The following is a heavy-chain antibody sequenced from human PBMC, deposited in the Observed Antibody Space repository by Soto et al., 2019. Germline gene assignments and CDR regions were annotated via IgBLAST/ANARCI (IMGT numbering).Heavy chain of an antibody. J-gene: IGHJ3*02. CDR1: GFTFSSYG. CDR2: ISYDGSNK. D-gene: IGHD3-9*01. CDR3: AKELNLRYFGWFHDAFDI. Sequence: GGSLRLSCAASGFTFSSYGMHWVRQAPGKGLEWVAVISYDGSNKYYADSVKGQYTISRDNSKNMLYLQMNSLRAEDTVVYYWAKELNLRYFGWFHDAFDIWGQGTMVTVSS. V-gene: IGHV3-30*18.